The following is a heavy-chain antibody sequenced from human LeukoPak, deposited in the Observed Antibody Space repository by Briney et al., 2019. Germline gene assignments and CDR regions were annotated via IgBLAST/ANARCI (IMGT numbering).Heavy chain of an antibody. CDR1: GGSISSGDYY. J-gene: IGHJ6*02. CDR2: IYYSGST. Sequence: PSQTLSLTCTVSGGSISSGDYYWSWIRQPPGKGLEWIVYIYYSGSTYYNPSLKSQVTISVDTSKNQFSLKLSSVTAADTAVYYCARDCCSSSSLRPYYYYYGMDVWGQGTTVTVSS. V-gene: IGHV4-30-4*01. D-gene: IGHD6-6*01. CDR3: ARDCCSSSSLRPYYYYYGMDV.